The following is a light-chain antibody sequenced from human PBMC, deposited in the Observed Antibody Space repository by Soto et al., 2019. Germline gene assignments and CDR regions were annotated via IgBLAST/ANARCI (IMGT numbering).Light chain of an antibody. J-gene: IGKJ5*01. CDR1: QSVSSSY. CDR2: GAS. CDR3: QQYGTPRSVT. V-gene: IGKV3-20*01. Sequence: IVLTQSPGTLSLSPWERATLSCRASQSVSSSYLAWYQQKPGQAPRLLIYGASSRATGIPDRFSGSGSGTDFTLTISRLEPEDFAVYYCQQYGTPRSVTFGQGTRLEIK.